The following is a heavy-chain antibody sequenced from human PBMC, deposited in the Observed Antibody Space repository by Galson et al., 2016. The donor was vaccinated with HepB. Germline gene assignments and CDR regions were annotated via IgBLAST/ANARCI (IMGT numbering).Heavy chain of an antibody. CDR2: ISWNNDNI. V-gene: IGHV3-9*01. J-gene: IGHJ6*02. CDR3: ARDRGGGPSPFMRGYYYGFDL. D-gene: IGHD3-16*01. Sequence: SLRLSCAASGFTFDDHLMHWVRQAPGKALEWVSGISWNNDNIDYVDSVKGRFNISRDNANNSLSLQMNNLRDEDTAVYYCARDRGGGPSPFMRGYYYGFDLWGRGTTVIVSS. CDR1: GFTFDDHL.